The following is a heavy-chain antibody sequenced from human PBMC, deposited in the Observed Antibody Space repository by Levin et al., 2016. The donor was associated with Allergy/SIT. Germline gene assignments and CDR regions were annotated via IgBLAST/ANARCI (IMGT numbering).Heavy chain of an antibody. CDR1: GGSFSDSFSDHY. D-gene: IGHD3-22*01. J-gene: IGHJ4*02. V-gene: IGHV4-61*08. Sequence: SETLSLTCGVSGGSFSDSFSDHYWSWIRQPPGKGLEWIGYIHSSGSTTYNPSLKSRLTIFVETSKNQFSLRVTSVTAADTAVYYCARIDYYDSAGYHDFWGQGTLVTVSS. CDR2: IHSSGST. CDR3: ARIDYYDSAGYHDF.